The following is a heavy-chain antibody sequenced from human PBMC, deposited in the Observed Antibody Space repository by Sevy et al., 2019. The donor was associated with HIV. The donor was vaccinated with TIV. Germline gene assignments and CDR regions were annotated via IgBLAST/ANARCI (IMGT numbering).Heavy chain of an antibody. Sequence: GGSLRLSCAVSGFTFSTYAMHWVRQAPGKGLECVAIVSSDGSEINYADSVKGRFTISRDNSRNTLYLQMNSLRTEDTALYYCARDQLGSIDYGGQGTRVTVS. CDR2: VSSDGSEI. D-gene: IGHD7-27*01. V-gene: IGHV3-30-3*01. CDR3: ARDQLGSIDY. J-gene: IGHJ4*02. CDR1: GFTFSTYA.